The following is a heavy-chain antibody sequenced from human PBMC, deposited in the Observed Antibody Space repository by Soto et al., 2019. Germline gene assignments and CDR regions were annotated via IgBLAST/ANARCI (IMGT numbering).Heavy chain of an antibody. Sequence: ASVKVSCKTSGYTFSYYSLHWVRQAPGQRLVWMGRINAGTGDTESSQNFQGRVTITKDTSASTAYMELSSLRSEDTAAYFCARDPNPRETTSAMDVWGQGTTVTVSS. CDR1: GYTFSYYS. J-gene: IGHJ6*02. CDR3: ARDPNPRETTSAMDV. CDR2: INAGTGDT. D-gene: IGHD1-1*01. V-gene: IGHV1-3*01.